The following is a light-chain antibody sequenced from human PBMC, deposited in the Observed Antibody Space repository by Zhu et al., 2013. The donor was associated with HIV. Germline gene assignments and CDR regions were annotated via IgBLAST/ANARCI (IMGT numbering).Light chain of an antibody. Sequence: EVVLMQSPGTLSLSPGERATLSCRASQRISSYLAWYQQKPGQAPRLLIYDASNRATGIPARFSGSGSGTDFTLTISRLEPEDFAVYYCQQYGTLPKTFGQGTKVEIK. CDR3: QQYGTLPKT. CDR1: QRISSY. J-gene: IGKJ1*01. CDR2: DAS. V-gene: IGKV3-20*01.